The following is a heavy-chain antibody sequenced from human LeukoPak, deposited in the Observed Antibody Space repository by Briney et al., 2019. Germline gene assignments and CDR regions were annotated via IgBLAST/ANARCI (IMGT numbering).Heavy chain of an antibody. Sequence: TLTLSCAAYGITFDDYTMLWAGQAPGLGLVWVSGISWTRRNYGYADSVKDRFTISRDNAKNSLYLQMNSLRPEDTALYYWAKDIDELRYYVGGSYDYWGQGTLVTVSS. CDR3: AKDIDELRYYVGGSYDY. V-gene: IGHV3-9*01. D-gene: IGHD1-26*01. CDR2: ISWTRRNY. CDR1: GITFDDYT. J-gene: IGHJ4*02.